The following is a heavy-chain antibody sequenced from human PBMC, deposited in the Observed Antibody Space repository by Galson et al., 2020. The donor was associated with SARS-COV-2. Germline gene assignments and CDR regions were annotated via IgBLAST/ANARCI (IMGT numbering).Heavy chain of an antibody. J-gene: IGHJ4*02. CDR2: IDCDDDK. CDR3: ARIFAAAGLGFDY. Sequence: SGPTLVNPTQTLTLPYTFSGFPLSTSEMCVSWIRQPPATALEWLARIDCDDDKYYSTSLKTRLTISKDTSKNQVVLTMTNMDPVDTATYYCARIFAAAGLGFDYWGQGTLVTVSS. D-gene: IGHD6-13*01. CDR1: GFPLSTSEMC. V-gene: IGHV2-70*11.